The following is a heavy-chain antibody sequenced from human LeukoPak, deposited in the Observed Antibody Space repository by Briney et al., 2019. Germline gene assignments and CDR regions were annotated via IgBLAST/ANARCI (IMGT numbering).Heavy chain of an antibody. Sequence: PGGSLRLSCAASGFTFSSYAMNWVRQAPGKGLEWVSGIGYTGDSTFYADSVKGRFTVSRDSSKNTLFLHMNSLRAEDTALYYCAKSPTVDAALVIWGQGTMVTVSS. D-gene: IGHD4-23*01. CDR1: GFTFSSYA. J-gene: IGHJ3*02. CDR2: IGYTGDST. CDR3: AKSPTVDAALVI. V-gene: IGHV3-23*01.